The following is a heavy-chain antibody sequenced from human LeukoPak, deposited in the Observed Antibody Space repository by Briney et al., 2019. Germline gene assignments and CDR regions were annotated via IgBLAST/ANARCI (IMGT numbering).Heavy chain of an antibody. CDR1: GFTFSSYA. Sequence: GGSLRLSCAASGFTFSSYAMSWVRQAPGKGLEWVSAISGGKTYYADSVKGRFTISRDNSKNTLYLQMSSLRAEDTAVYYCAKDPLGRFDLWGQGTLVTVSS. CDR2: ISGGKT. J-gene: IGHJ5*02. V-gene: IGHV3-23*01. D-gene: IGHD1-14*01. CDR3: AKDPLGRFDL.